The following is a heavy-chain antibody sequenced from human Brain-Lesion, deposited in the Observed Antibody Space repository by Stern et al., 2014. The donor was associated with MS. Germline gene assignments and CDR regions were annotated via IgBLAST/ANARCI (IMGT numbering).Heavy chain of an antibody. V-gene: IGHV4-31*03. D-gene: IGHD3-22*01. CDR1: GGSINSGGYY. Sequence: QVQLEESGPGLVKPSQTLPLTCTVSGGSINSGGYYWSWIRQYPGKGLEWIGYIYYTGSAYYDPSLKSRLSMSIDTSKNPFSPNLNLWTAADPAVFSFPRGASSFDSSVYYFSFDYWGREPLVTASS. CDR3: PRGASSFDSSVYYFSFDY. CDR2: IYYTGSA. J-gene: IGHJ4*02.